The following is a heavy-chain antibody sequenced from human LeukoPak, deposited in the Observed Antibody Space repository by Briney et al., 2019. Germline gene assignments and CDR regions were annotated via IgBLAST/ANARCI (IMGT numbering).Heavy chain of an antibody. CDR2: ISGSGGST. CDR1: GFTFSSYA. J-gene: IGHJ6*02. V-gene: IGHV3-23*01. CDR3: AKDLDYSDYSYYYYGMDV. Sequence: AGGSLRLSCAASGFTFSSYAMSWVRQAPGEGLEWVSAISGSGGSTYYADSVKGRFTISRDNSKNTLYLQMNSLRAEDAAVSYCAKDLDYSDYSYYYYGMDVWGQGTMVTVSS. D-gene: IGHD4-11*01.